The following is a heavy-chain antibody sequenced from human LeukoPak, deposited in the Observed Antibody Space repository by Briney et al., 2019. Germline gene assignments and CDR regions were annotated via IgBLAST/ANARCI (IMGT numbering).Heavy chain of an antibody. CDR2: IYYSGST. J-gene: IGHJ4*02. CDR1: GGSISSYY. Sequence: SETLSLTCTVSGGSISSYYWSWIRQPPGKGLEWIGHIYYSGSTNYNPSLKSRVTISVDTSKNQLSLKLSSVTAADTAVYHCARHGHNYDSSGYYADWGQGTLVTVSS. V-gene: IGHV4-59*08. D-gene: IGHD3-22*01. CDR3: ARHGHNYDSSGYYAD.